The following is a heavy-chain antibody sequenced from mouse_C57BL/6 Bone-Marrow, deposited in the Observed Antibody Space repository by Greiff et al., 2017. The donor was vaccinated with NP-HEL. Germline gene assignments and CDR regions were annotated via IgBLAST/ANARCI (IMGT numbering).Heavy chain of an antibody. V-gene: IGHV1-50*01. CDR3: AREGENYFDY. J-gene: IGHJ2*01. CDR1: GYTFTSYW. CDR2: IDPSDSYT. Sequence: VQLQQPGAELVKPGASVKLSCKASGYTFTSYWMQWVKQRPGQGLEWIGEIDPSDSYTNYNQKFKGKATLTVDTSSSTAYMQLSSLTSEDSAVFYCAREGENYFDYGGRGTTLTVSS.